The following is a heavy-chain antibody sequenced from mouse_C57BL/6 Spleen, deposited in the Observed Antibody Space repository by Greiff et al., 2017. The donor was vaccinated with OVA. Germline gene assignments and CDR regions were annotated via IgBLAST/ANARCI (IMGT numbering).Heavy chain of an antibody. Sequence: EVKLQQSGAELVRPGASVKLSCTASGFNIKDDYMHWVKQRPEQGLEWIGWIDPENGDTEYASKFQGKATITADTSSNTAYLQLSSLTSEDTAVYYCTFVYYYGSSYGFDYWGQGTTLTVSS. CDR3: TFVYYYGSSYGFDY. J-gene: IGHJ2*01. CDR2: IDPENGDT. CDR1: GFNIKDDY. D-gene: IGHD1-1*01. V-gene: IGHV14-4*01.